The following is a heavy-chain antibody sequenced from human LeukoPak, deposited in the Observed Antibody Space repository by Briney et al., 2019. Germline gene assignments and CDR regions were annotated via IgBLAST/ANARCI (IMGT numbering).Heavy chain of an antibody. CDR3: VRGTTVATLYSFEY. CDR2: ISYDGSDK. D-gene: IGHD4-23*01. J-gene: IGHJ4*02. V-gene: IGHV3-30*03. CDR1: GFTFSSYG. Sequence: GGSLRLSCATSGFTFSSYGMHWVRQAPGKGLEWVALISYDGSDKYYADSVKGRFTISRDNSKNTLFLQMDSLRVEDTAVYYCVRGTTVATLYSFEYWGQGTLVTVSS.